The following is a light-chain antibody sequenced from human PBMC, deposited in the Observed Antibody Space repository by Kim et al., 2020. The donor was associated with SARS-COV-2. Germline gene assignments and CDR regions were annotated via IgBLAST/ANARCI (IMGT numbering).Light chain of an antibody. J-gene: IGLJ3*02. CDR2: RTN. Sequence: GGTVTLTGGLSSGSVSASYYPGWYQQTPGQAPRTLIYRTNTRSSGVPDRFSGSILGNKAALPITGAQADDESDYYCVLYMGSGIWVFGGGTKLTVL. CDR3: VLYMGSGIWV. CDR1: SGSVSASYY. V-gene: IGLV8-61*01.